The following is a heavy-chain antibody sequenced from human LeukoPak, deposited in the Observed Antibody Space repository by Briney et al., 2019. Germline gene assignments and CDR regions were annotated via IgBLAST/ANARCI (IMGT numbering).Heavy chain of an antibody. J-gene: IGHJ1*01. CDR2: IYHSGST. D-gene: IGHD3-22*01. V-gene: IGHV4-30-2*01. CDR3: ARASSDHNTGSGYFQH. CDR1: GGSISSGGYS. Sequence: SETLSLTCAVSGGSISSGGYSWSWIRQPPGKGLEWIGYIYHSGSTYYNPSLKSRVTISVDRSKNQFSLKLSSVTAADTAVHYCARASSDHNTGSGYFQHWGQGTLVTVSS.